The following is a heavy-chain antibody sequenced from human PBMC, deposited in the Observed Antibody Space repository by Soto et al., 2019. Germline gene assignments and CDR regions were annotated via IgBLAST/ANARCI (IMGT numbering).Heavy chain of an antibody. CDR2: ISYDGSNK. V-gene: IGHV3-30*18. Sequence: QVQLVESGGGVLQHGRSLRLSCAASGFTFSSYGMHWVRQAPGKGLEWVAVISYDGSNKYYAGSVKGRFTISRDNSKNTLYLQKNSLRAEDTAVYYCAKGSIGYYDSSGYLRGPFDYWGQGTLVTVSS. J-gene: IGHJ4*02. D-gene: IGHD3-22*01. CDR1: GFTFSSYG. CDR3: AKGSIGYYDSSGYLRGPFDY.